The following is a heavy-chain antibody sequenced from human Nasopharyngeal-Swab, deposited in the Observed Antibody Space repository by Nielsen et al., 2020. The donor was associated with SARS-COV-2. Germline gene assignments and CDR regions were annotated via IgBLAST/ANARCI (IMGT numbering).Heavy chain of an antibody. CDR2: ISAYNGNT. J-gene: IGHJ5*02. Sequence: ASVKVSCKASGGTFSSYAISWVRQAPGQGLEWMGWISAYNGNTNYAQKLQGRVTMTTDTSTSTAYMELRSLRSDDTAVYCCARAPSGSGWYDWFDPWGQGTLVTVSS. V-gene: IGHV1-18*01. D-gene: IGHD6-19*01. CDR1: GGTFSSYA. CDR3: ARAPSGSGWYDWFDP.